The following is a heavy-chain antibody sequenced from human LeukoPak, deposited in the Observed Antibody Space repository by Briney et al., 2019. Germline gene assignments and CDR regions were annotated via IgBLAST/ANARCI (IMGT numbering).Heavy chain of an antibody. J-gene: IGHJ6*02. D-gene: IGHD2-2*02. CDR2: INHSGST. Sequence: SETLSLTCAVYGVSFSGYYWSWIRQPPGKGLEWVGEINHSGSTNYNPSLKSRVTISVDTSKNQFSLKLSSVTAADTAVYYCATALGDCSSTSCYTGGYYYYYGMDVWGQGTTVTVSS. CDR3: ATALGDCSSTSCYTGGYYYYYGMDV. CDR1: GVSFSGYY. V-gene: IGHV4-34*01.